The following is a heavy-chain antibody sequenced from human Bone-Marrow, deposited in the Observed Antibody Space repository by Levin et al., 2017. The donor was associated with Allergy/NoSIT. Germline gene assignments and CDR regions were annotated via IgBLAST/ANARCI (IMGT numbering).Heavy chain of an antibody. D-gene: IGHD6-13*01. CDR1: GYSFTNYW. V-gene: IGHV5-51*01. CDR3: ARSRVHSSSWTPYNWFDT. J-gene: IGHJ5*02. CDR2: IFPGDSDT. Sequence: GESLKISCKTSGYSFTNYWIGWVRQMPGKGLEWMGIIFPGDSDTKYSPSFQGQVAISADKSISTAYLQWSRLEASDTAMYYCARSRVHSSSWTPYNWFDTWSQGTLVTVSS.